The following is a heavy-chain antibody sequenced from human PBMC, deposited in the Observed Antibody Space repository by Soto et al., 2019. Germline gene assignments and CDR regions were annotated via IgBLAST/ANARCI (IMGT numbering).Heavy chain of an antibody. CDR3: ARASSDYFDSSGYYDY. J-gene: IGHJ4*02. CDR2: ISGSSTTI. Sequence: GGSLRLSCAASGFTFSSYAMSWVRQAPGKGLEWVSAISGSSTTIYNADSVKGRFIISRDNAKNSLYLQMNSLRAEDTAVYYCARASSDYFDSSGYYDYWGQGALVTVSS. V-gene: IGHV3-48*01. D-gene: IGHD3-22*01. CDR1: GFTFSSYA.